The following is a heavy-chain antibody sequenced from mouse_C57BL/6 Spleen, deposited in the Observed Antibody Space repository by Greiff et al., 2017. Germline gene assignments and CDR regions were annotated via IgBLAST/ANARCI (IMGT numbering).Heavy chain of an antibody. D-gene: IGHD6-1*01. V-gene: IGHV5-4*01. CDR2: ISDGGSYT. CDR3: ARDGHGGYFDY. Sequence: EVKLVESGGGLVKPGGSLKLSCAASGFTFSSYAMSWVRQTPEKRLEWVATISDGGSYTYYPDNVKGRFTISRDNAKNNLYLQMSHLKSEDTAMYYCARDGHGGYFDYWGQGTTLTVSS. J-gene: IGHJ2*01. CDR1: GFTFSSYA.